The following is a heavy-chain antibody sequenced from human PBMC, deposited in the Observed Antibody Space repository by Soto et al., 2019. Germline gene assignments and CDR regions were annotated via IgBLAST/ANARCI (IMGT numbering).Heavy chain of an antibody. V-gene: IGHV1-18*01. CDR3: ARANSEYRSSSNWFDP. CDR2: ISAYNGNT. Sequence: GASVKVSCKDSGYTFTIYGISWVRQAPGQGLEWMGWISAYNGNTNYAQKHQGRVTMTTDTSTSTAYMGLRSLRSDDTAVYYCARANSEYRSSSNWFDPWGQGTLVTVSS. CDR1: GYTFTIYG. D-gene: IGHD6-6*01. J-gene: IGHJ5*02.